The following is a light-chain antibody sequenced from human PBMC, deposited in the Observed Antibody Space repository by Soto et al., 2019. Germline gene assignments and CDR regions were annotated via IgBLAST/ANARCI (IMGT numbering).Light chain of an antibody. J-gene: IGKJ5*01. CDR3: QQYNNWPPIT. CDR2: DAS. CDR1: QSVSSW. V-gene: IGKV1-5*01. Sequence: DIQMTQSPSTLAASVGYRVTFTCRASQSVSSWLAWYQQKPGKAPKLLIYDASTLESGVPSRFSGSGSGTEFTLTVSSLQPEDFAVYYCQQYNNWPPITFGQGTRLEIK.